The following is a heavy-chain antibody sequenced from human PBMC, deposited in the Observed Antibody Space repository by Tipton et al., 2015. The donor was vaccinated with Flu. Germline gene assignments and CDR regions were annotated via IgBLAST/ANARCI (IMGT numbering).Heavy chain of an antibody. CDR2: IIPILGIA. CDR1: GGTFSSYA. V-gene: IGHV1-69*09. Sequence: QLVQSGAEVKKPGSSVKVSCKASGGTFSSYAISWVRQAPGQGLEWMGRIIPILGIANYAQKFQGRVTITADKSTSTAYMALSSRGSEDAAVYYCASWSNCEAFVFWGLGKMVTVPS. CDR3: ASWSNCEAFVF. J-gene: IGHJ3*01. D-gene: IGHD3-3*01.